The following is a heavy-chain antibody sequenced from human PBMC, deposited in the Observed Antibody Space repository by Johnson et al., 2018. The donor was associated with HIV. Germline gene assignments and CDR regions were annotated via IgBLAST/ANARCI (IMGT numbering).Heavy chain of an antibody. Sequence: VQLVESGGGVVQPGRSLRLSCAASGFTFDDYGMSWVRQVAGKGLEWVSGINWNGGSTGYADSVKGRFTISRDNAKKHLYLQMNSLRAGDTAVYYCARGFVTIFGVDGFDIWGQGTMVTVSS. J-gene: IGHJ3*02. CDR1: GFTFDDYG. CDR3: ARGFVTIFGVDGFDI. CDR2: INWNGGST. D-gene: IGHD3-3*01. V-gene: IGHV3-20*04.